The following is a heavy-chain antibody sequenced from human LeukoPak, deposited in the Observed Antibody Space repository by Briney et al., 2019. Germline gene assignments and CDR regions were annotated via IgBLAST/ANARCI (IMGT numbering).Heavy chain of an antibody. J-gene: IGHJ3*01. V-gene: IGHV3-21*01. Sequence: GGSLRLSCAASGFTSSIYTMNWVRQAPGEGLGWVSSITSGSTYIYYAESVKGRFTVSRDNAMNSLYLQMNSLRAEDTAVYYCGRASIGAAGSHDVYDLCGPGTTVTVSS. CDR3: GRASIGAAGSHDVYDL. CDR1: GFTSSIYT. D-gene: IGHD6-13*01. CDR2: ITSGSTYI.